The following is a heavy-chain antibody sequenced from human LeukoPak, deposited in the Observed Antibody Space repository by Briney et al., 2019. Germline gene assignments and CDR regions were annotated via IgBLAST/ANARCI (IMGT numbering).Heavy chain of an antibody. CDR2: ISSSSSYI. J-gene: IGHJ5*02. D-gene: IGHD3-10*01. V-gene: IGHV3-21*01. Sequence: GGSLRLSCAASGFTFSSYAMSWVRQAPGKGLEWVSSISSSSSYIYYADSVKGRFTISRDNAKNSLYLQMNSLRAEDTAVYYCARELKLPRLLWDWFDPWGQGTLVTVSS. CDR1: GFTFSSYA. CDR3: ARELKLPRLLWDWFDP.